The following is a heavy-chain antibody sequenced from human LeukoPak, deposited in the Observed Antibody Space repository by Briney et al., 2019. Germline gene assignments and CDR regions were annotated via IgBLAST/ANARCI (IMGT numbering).Heavy chain of an antibody. D-gene: IGHD2/OR15-2a*01. CDR1: GGSISSSSYY. V-gene: IGHV4-30-4*08. CDR3: ARDNSPFYYYGMDV. Sequence: SETLSLTCTVSGGSISSSSYYWGWIRQPPGKGLEWIGYIYYSGNTYYNPSLKSRVTISVDTSKNQFSLKLSSVTAADTAVYYCARDNSPFYYYGMDVWGQGTTVTVSS. CDR2: IYYSGNT. J-gene: IGHJ6*02.